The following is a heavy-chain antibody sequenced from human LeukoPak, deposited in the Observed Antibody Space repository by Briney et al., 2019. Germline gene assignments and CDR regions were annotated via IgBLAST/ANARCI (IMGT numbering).Heavy chain of an antibody. CDR2: ISSSSSTI. J-gene: IGHJ3*02. Sequence: PGGSLRLSCAASGFTFSSYSMNWVRQAPGKGLEWVSYISSSSSTIYYADSVKGRFTISRDNAKNSLYLQMNSLRAEDTAVYYCAKALSSSWYNDAFDIWGQGTMVTVSS. CDR3: AKALSSSWYNDAFDI. CDR1: GFTFSSYS. V-gene: IGHV3-48*04. D-gene: IGHD6-13*01.